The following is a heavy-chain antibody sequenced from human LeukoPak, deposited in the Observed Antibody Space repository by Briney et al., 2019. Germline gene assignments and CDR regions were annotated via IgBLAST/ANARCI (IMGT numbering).Heavy chain of an antibody. D-gene: IGHD3-3*01. CDR3: ARDDSPYYDFWSGYGDYYYYYGMDV. J-gene: IGHJ6*02. CDR1: GFTFSSYS. Sequence: GGSLRLSCAASGFTFSSYSMNWVRQAPGKGLEWVSYISSSSTIYYADSVKGRFTISRDNAKNSLYLQMNSLGAEDTAVYYCARDDSPYYDFWSGYGDYYYYYGMDVWGQGTTVTVSS. V-gene: IGHV3-48*01. CDR2: ISSSSTI.